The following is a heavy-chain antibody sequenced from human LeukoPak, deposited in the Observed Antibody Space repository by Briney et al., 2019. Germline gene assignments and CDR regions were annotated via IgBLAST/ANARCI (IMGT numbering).Heavy chain of an antibody. V-gene: IGHV3-30*04. CDR2: MSYDGSNK. CDR1: GFTFDLYA. CDR3: ARDQVQLCSSGSCYVIDN. J-gene: IGHJ4*02. Sequence: PGGSLRLSCAASGFTFDLYAMHWVRQAPGRGLEWVAVMSYDGSNKYYADSVKGRFTISRDNSQNTLHLQMSSLRVADTAVYYCARDQVQLCSSGSCYVIDNWGPGTLVVVSS. D-gene: IGHD2-15*01.